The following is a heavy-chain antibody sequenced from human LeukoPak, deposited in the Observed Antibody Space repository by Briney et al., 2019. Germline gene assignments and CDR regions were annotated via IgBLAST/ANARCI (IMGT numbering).Heavy chain of an antibody. CDR3: AKGYYYDNSGESYFDY. Sequence: GGSLRLSCAASGFTFSSYATSWVRQAPGKGLEWVSVIDGSAGSTYYADSVKGRFAISRDNSKNTLYLHMNSLRAEDTAVYYCAKGYYYDNSGESYFDYWGQGTLVTVSS. J-gene: IGHJ4*02. V-gene: IGHV3-23*01. D-gene: IGHD3-22*01. CDR1: GFTFSSYA. CDR2: IDGSAGST.